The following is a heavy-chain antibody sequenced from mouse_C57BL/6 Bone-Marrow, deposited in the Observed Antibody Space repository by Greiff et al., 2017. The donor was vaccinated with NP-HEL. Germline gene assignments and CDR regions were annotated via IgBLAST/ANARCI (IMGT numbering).Heavy chain of an antibody. D-gene: IGHD4-1*01. V-gene: IGHV1-82*01. J-gene: IGHJ3*01. CDR2: IYPGDGDT. Sequence: QVQLQQSGPELVKPGASVKISCKASGYAFSSSWMNWVKQRPGKGLEWIGRIYPGDGDTNYNGKFKGKATLTADKSSSTAYMQLSSLTSEDSAVYFCARWGFNWEAWFAYWGQGTLVTVSA. CDR1: GYAFSSSW. CDR3: ARWGFNWEAWFAY.